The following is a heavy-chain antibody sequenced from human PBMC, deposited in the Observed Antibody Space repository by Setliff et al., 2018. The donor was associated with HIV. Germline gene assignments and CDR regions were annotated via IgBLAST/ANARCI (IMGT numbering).Heavy chain of an antibody. CDR2: ISSNGGST. CDR3: AREAAPGLEYFRH. V-gene: IGHV3-64*01. Sequence: PGGSLRLSCAASGFTFSSYAMHWVRQAPGKGLEYVSTISSNGGSTYYANFVKGRFTISRDNSKNTLYVQMNSLRPEDTAVYFCAREAAPGLEYFRHWGQGTLVTVSS. J-gene: IGHJ1*01. CDR1: GFTFSSYA. D-gene: IGHD6-13*01.